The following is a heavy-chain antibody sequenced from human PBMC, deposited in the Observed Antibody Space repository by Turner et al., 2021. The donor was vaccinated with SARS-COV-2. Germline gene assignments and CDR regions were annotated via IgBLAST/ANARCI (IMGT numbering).Heavy chain of an antibody. CDR3: ARDLGDEPDY. V-gene: IGHV3-30-3*01. CDR1: GFTFSSYA. CDR2: ISYDGSNK. J-gene: IGHJ4*02. Sequence: QVQLVESGGGVVQPGRSLRLPCAASGFTFSSYAMHWVRQAPGKGLEWVAVISYDGSNKYYADSVKGRFTISRDNSKNTLYLQMNSLRAEDTAVYYCARDLGDEPDYWGQGTLVTVSS. D-gene: IGHD2-21*01.